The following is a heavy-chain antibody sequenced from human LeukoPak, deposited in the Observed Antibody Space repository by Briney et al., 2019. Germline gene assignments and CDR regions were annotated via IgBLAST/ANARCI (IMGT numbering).Heavy chain of an antibody. CDR3: ARQVSTDGYNPAANYFDY. J-gene: IGHJ4*02. D-gene: IGHD5-24*01. Sequence: SETLSLTCTVSGGSISSDYWSWIRQPPGKGLEWIGYIYTSGSTNYNPSLKSRVTISVDTSKNQFSLKLSSVTAADTAVYYCARQVSTDGYNPAANYFDYWGQGTLVTVSS. CDR2: IYTSGST. V-gene: IGHV4-4*09. CDR1: GGSISSDY.